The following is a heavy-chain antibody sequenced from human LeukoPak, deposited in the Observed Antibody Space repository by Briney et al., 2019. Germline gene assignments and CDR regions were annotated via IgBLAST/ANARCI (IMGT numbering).Heavy chain of an antibody. J-gene: IGHJ4*02. D-gene: IGHD6-19*01. CDR2: FDPEDGET. Sequence: ASVKVSCKVSGYTLTELSMHWVRQAPGKGLGWMGGFDPEDGETIYAQKFQGRVTMTEDTSTDTAYMELSSLRSEDTAVYYCATYPVGGSSGWSAQYYFDYWGQGTLVTVSS. V-gene: IGHV1-24*01. CDR1: GYTLTELS. CDR3: ATYPVGGSSGWSAQYYFDY.